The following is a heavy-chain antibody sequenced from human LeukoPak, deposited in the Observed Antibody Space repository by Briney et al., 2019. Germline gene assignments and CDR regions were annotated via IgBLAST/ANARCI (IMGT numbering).Heavy chain of an antibody. J-gene: IGHJ4*02. CDR3: AKDRLGAKAFDY. CDR2: ITGSGGST. D-gene: IGHD1-26*01. CDR1: GFTFSTYT. Sequence: PGGSLRLSCAASGFTFSTYTMNWVRQAPGKGLEWVSGITGSGGSTHYADSVKGRFTISRDNSKSTLYLQMNSLRAEDTAVYYCAKDRLGAKAFDYWGQGTLVTVSS. V-gene: IGHV3-23*01.